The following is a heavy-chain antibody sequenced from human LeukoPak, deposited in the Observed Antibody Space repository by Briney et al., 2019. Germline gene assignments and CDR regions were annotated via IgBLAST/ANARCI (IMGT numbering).Heavy chain of an antibody. CDR2: ISSSSSYI. J-gene: IGHJ5*02. CDR3: ARGILAAAGRARWFDP. D-gene: IGHD6-13*01. CDR1: GFTFSSYS. Sequence: GGSLRLSCAASGFTFSSYSMNWVRQAPGKGLEWVSSISSSSSYIYYADSVKGRFTISRDNAKNSLYLQMNSLRAEDTAVYYCARGILAAAGRARWFDPWGQGTLVTVSA. V-gene: IGHV3-21*01.